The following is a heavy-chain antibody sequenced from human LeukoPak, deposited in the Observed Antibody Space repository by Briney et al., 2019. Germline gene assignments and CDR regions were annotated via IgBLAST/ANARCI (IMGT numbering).Heavy chain of an antibody. CDR3: ARDRLSYCGGDCPGGYYFDY. CDR2: ISSSSSTI. CDR1: GFTFSSYS. V-gene: IGHV3-48*04. D-gene: IGHD2-21*02. Sequence: GGSLRLSCAASGFTFSSYSMNWVRQAPGKGLVWVSYISSSSSTIYYADSVKGRFTISRDNAKNSLYLQMNSLRAEDTAVYYCARDRLSYCGGDCPGGYYFDYWGQGTLVTVSS. J-gene: IGHJ4*02.